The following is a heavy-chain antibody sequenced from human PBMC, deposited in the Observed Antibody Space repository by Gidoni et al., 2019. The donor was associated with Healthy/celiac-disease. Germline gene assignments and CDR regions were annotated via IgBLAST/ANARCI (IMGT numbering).Heavy chain of an antibody. J-gene: IGHJ5*02. Sequence: QVQLVESGGGVVQPGRSLRLSCAASGFTFSSYGMHWVRQAPGKGLEWVAVIWYDGSNKYYADSVKGRFTISRDNSKNTLYLQMNSLRAEDTAVYYCARDGGEGYYDSSGCDHWGQGTLVTVSS. V-gene: IGHV3-33*01. CDR3: ARDGGEGYYDSSGCDH. CDR2: IWYDGSNK. CDR1: GFTFSSYG. D-gene: IGHD3-22*01.